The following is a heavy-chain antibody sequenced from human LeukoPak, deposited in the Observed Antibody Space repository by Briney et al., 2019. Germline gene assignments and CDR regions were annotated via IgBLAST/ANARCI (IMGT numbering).Heavy chain of an antibody. CDR3: ARVLWFGEVLKGDAFDI. D-gene: IGHD3-10*01. Sequence: GGSLRLSCAASGFTFSSYGMHWVRQAPGKGLEWVAVIWYDGGNKYYGDSVKGRLTISRDNSRNTLYLQMTSLRAEDTAVYYCARVLWFGEVLKGDAFDIWGQGTMFTVSS. V-gene: IGHV3-33*01. CDR2: IWYDGGNK. CDR1: GFTFSSYG. J-gene: IGHJ3*02.